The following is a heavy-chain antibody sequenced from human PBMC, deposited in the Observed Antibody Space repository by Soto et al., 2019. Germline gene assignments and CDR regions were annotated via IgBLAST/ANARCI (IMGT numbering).Heavy chain of an antibody. V-gene: IGHV3-73*01. D-gene: IGHD3-10*01. CDR2: IRSKANSYAT. Sequence: PGGSLRLSCAASGFTFSGSAMHWVRQASGKGLEWVGRIRSKANSYATAYAASVKGRFTISRDDSKNKAYLQMNSLKTEVTAVYYCTRHGPGYGSGSRDYWGQGTLVTVS. J-gene: IGHJ4*02. CDR3: TRHGPGYGSGSRDY. CDR1: GFTFSGSA.